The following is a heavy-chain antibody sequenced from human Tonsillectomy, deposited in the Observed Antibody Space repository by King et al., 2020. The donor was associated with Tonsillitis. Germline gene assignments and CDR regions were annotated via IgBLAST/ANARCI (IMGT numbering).Heavy chain of an antibody. V-gene: IGHV3-21*01. CDR2: ISSTGRSI. Sequence: VQLVESGGGLVKPGGSLRLSCAASGFTFRNYNMNWVRQAPGKGLEWVSSISSTGRSIYYADSVKGRFTISRDNAKNSLYLQMNLLRAEDTAVYYCSREPTTIGALDVWGQGTTVTVSS. J-gene: IGHJ6*02. CDR3: SREPTTIGALDV. D-gene: IGHD4/OR15-4a*01. CDR1: GFTFRNYN.